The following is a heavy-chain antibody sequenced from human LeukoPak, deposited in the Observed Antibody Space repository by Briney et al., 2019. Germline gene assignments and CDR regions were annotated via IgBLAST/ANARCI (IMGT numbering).Heavy chain of an antibody. CDR2: ISDSGGST. D-gene: IGHD2/OR15-2a*01. V-gene: IGHV3-23*01. CDR1: GFTLSSYA. J-gene: IGHJ4*02. Sequence: GGSLRLSCAVSGFTLSSYAMSWVRQAPGKGLEWVSGISDSGGSTYYADSVKGRSTISRDNSKNTLYLQMNSLRAEDTAVYYCARGSTHYPENYWGQGTLVTVSS. CDR3: ARGSTHYPENY.